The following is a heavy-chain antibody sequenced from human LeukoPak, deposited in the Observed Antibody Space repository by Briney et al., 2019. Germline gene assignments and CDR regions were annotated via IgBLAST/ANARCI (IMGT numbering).Heavy chain of an antibody. CDR1: GFTFSSYA. Sequence: GGSLRLSCAASGFTFSSYAMSWVRQAPGRGLEWVSAISGSGGSTYYADSVKGRFTISRDNSKNTLYLQMNSLRAEDTAVYYCAKDSGSYYALDAFDIWGQGTMVTVSS. V-gene: IGHV3-23*01. J-gene: IGHJ3*02. CDR3: AKDSGSYYALDAFDI. D-gene: IGHD1-26*01. CDR2: ISGSGGST.